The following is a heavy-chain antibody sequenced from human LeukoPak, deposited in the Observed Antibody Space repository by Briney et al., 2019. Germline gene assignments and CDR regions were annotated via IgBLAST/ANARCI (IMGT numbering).Heavy chain of an antibody. CDR1: GFTFGTYW. CDR2: IKQDGSEE. D-gene: IGHD3-10*01. V-gene: IGHV3-7*01. J-gene: IGHJ6*02. Sequence: GGSLRLSCAASGFTFGTYWMHWVRQAPGKGLEWVANIKQDGSEEYYVDSVKGRFSISRDNTKNSLYLQMDSLRAEDTAVYFCTRGGSGSYYNTYDNGLDAWGQGTKVTVSS. CDR3: TRGGSGSYYNTYDNGLDA.